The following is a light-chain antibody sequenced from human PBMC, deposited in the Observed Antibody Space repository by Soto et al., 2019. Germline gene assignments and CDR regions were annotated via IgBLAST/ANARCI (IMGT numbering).Light chain of an antibody. V-gene: IGKV3-15*01. Sequence: EVAMTQSPATLSVSVGERATLSCRASQTIRSSLAWYQQKPGQAPRLLIYGASTRATDIPARFGGSGSGTEFTLTISSLQSEDSAIYYCQQYNHWPQTFGQGTKVDI. CDR3: QQYNHWPQT. J-gene: IGKJ1*01. CDR1: QTIRSS. CDR2: GAS.